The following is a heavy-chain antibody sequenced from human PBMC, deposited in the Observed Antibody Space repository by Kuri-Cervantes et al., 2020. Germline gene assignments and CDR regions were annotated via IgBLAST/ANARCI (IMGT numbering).Heavy chain of an antibody. CDR3: AKASAHDSSGYYYPWYFDL. CDR2: INGRGSDS. Sequence: GGSLRLSCAASGFTFSSYAMSWVRQAPGKGLESISAINGRGSDSYNVDSVKGRFTISRDNSKNALYLQMNSLRAEDTAVYYCAKASAHDSSGYYYPWYFDLWGRGTLVTVSS. J-gene: IGHJ2*01. CDR1: GFTFSSYA. D-gene: IGHD3-22*01. V-gene: IGHV3-23*01.